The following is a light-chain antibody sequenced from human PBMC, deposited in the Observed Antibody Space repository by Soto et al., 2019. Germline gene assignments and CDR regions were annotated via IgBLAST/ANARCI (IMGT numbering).Light chain of an antibody. CDR1: QSVTNSY. CDR2: AAS. Sequence: EIVLTQSPGTQSLSQGERATLSCRASQSVTNSYLTWYQQKPGQAPRLLIYAASIRATGIPDRFSGSGSGRDFTLTISRLEPEDSAVYYWQQYGSSPGTFGQGTKVDIK. V-gene: IGKV3-20*01. J-gene: IGKJ1*01. CDR3: QQYGSSPGT.